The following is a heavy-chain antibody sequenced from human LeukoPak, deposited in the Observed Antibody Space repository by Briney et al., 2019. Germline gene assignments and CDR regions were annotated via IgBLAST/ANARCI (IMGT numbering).Heavy chain of an antibody. J-gene: IGHJ6*03. CDR3: ARANENYDSSGHTFTYYYYTDV. Sequence: ASVKVSCKASGYTFTSYDINWVRQATGQGLEWMGWMNPNSGNTGYAQKFQGRVTITRNTSISTAYMELSSLRSEDTAVYYCARANENYDSSGHTFTYYYYTDVWGKGTTVTVSS. V-gene: IGHV1-8*03. CDR2: MNPNSGNT. D-gene: IGHD3-22*01. CDR1: GYTFTSYD.